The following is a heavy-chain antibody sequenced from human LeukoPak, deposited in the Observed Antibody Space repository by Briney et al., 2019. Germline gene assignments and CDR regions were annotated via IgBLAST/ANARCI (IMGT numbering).Heavy chain of an antibody. Sequence: ASVKVSCKASGYTFTSYDINWVRQATGQGHEWMGWMNPNSGNTGYAQKFQGRVTMTRNTSISTAYMELSSLRSEDTAVYYCARASRGWSWTYYYYYGMDVWGQGTTVTVSS. CDR3: ARASRGWSWTYYYYYGMDV. D-gene: IGHD6-19*01. CDR1: GYTFTSYD. J-gene: IGHJ6*02. V-gene: IGHV1-8*01. CDR2: MNPNSGNT.